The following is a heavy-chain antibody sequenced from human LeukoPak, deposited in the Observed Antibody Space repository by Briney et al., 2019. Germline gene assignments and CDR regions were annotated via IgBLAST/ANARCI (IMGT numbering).Heavy chain of an antibody. CDR1: GGSISGSSYY. Sequence: SETLSLTCTVSGGSISGSSYYWAWIRQPPGKGLEWIGSIYYSGSTYYNPSLKSRVTISVDTSKNQFSLKLSSATAADTAVYYCARHRYSSSWTHPYYFDYWGQGTLVTVSS. V-gene: IGHV4-39*01. CDR2: IYYSGST. D-gene: IGHD6-13*01. J-gene: IGHJ4*02. CDR3: ARHRYSSSWTHPYYFDY.